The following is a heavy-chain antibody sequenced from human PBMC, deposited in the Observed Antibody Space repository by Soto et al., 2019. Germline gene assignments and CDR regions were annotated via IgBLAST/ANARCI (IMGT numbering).Heavy chain of an antibody. J-gene: IGHJ4*02. V-gene: IGHV2-70*01. CDR1: GFSLSTSGMC. Sequence: SGPTLVNPTQTLTLTRTFSGFSLSTSGMCVSWIRQPPGKALEWLALIDWDDDKYYSTSLKTRLTISKDTSKNQVVLTMTNMDPVDTATYYCARLEYSSSSREFDYWGQGTLVTVSS. D-gene: IGHD6-6*01. CDR3: ARLEYSSSSREFDY. CDR2: IDWDDDK.